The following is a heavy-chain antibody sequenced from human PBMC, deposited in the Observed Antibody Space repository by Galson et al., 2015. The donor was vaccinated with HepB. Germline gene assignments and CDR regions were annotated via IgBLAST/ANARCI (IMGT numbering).Heavy chain of an antibody. D-gene: IGHD5-18*01. CDR1: GFTFSSSA. J-gene: IGHJ4*02. Sequence: SLRLSCAASGFTFSSSAMHWVRQAPGKGLEWVAVISYDGNNRIYADSVKGRFTFSRDNSRNTLYLQMNSLRVEDTAVYYCARDGGGYSYGTYYFDYWGQGTLVTVSS. CDR2: ISYDGNNR. CDR3: ARDGGGYSYGTYYFDY. V-gene: IGHV3-30-3*01.